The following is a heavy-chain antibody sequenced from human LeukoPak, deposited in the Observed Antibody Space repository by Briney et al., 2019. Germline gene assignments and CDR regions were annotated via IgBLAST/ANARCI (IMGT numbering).Heavy chain of an antibody. D-gene: IGHD6-19*01. V-gene: IGHV3-48*03. CDR1: GFTFSSYE. CDR3: ARELRDSSGWSKVRFDY. CDR2: INTRGSTI. J-gene: IGHJ4*02. Sequence: GGSLRLSCEASGFTFSSYEMNWVRQAPGKGLEWISYINTRGSTIYYADSVKGRFTISRDNAKNSLYLQMNSLRVEDTAVYYCARELRDSSGWSKVRFDYWGQGALVTVSS.